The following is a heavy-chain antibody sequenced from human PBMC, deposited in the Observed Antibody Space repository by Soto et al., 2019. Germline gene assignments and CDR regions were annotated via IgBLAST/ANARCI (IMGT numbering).Heavy chain of an antibody. CDR3: ARADYYGSGTYY. J-gene: IGHJ4*01. CDR2: IDQSGST. V-gene: IGHV4-34*01. CDR1: GGSLSCYH. Sequence: PSETLSLTCTVSGGSLSCYHWSWIRQPPGKRLEWIGEIDQSGSTRYKPSLKSRITISVDTSKSQFSLNLSSVTAADTAVYYCARADYYGSGTYYWGHGTLVTVSS. D-gene: IGHD3-10*01.